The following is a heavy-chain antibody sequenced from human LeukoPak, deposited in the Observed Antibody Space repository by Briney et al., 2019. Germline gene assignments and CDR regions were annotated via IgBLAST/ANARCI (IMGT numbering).Heavy chain of an antibody. CDR3: ARWYSSGWAFDY. J-gene: IGHJ4*02. Sequence: SETLSLTCTVSGGTISSYCWNWIRQPPGKGLEWIGYVHYSGSTKYNPSLKSRVTISVDTSKNQFSLKLSSVIAADTAVYYCARWYSSGWAFDYWGQGALVTVSS. V-gene: IGHV4-59*08. D-gene: IGHD6-19*01. CDR1: GGTISSYC. CDR2: VHYSGST.